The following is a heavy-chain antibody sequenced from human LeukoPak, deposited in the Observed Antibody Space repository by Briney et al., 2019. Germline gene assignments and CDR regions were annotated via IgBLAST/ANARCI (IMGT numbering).Heavy chain of an antibody. D-gene: IGHD2-21*02. V-gene: IGHV3-64*01. Sequence: GGSLRLSCVASGFTFSTYAMSWVRQAPGRGLEYVSAISTDGDNTYYANSVKGRFTISRDSSKNTLYLQMGSLRAEDMAVYYCARVGDNNYFDYWGQGTLVTVSS. J-gene: IGHJ4*02. CDR2: ISTDGDNT. CDR1: GFTFSTYA. CDR3: ARVGDNNYFDY.